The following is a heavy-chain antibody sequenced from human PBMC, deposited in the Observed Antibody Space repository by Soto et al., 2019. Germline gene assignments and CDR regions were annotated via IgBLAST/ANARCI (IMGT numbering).Heavy chain of an antibody. CDR3: APATAKDAFDI. CDR2: IIPILGIA. V-gene: IGHV1-69*02. D-gene: IGHD4-17*01. J-gene: IGHJ3*02. CDR1: GGTFSSYT. Sequence: SVKVSCKASGGTFSSYTISWVRQAPGQGLEWMGRIIPILGIANYAQKFQGRVTMTEDKSTDTAYMELSSLRSEDTAVYYCAPATAKDAFDIWGQGTMVTVSS.